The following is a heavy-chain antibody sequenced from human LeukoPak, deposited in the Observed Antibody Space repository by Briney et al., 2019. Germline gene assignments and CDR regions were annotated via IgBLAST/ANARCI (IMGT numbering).Heavy chain of an antibody. CDR3: ARRAGAYSHPYDC. D-gene: IGHD4/OR15-4a*01. V-gene: IGHV3-23*01. CDR2: ISVSGNT. J-gene: IGHJ4*02. Sequence: GGSLRLSCAASGFTFSSYWMSWVRQAPGKGLEWVSAISVSGNTYHADSVKGRFTISRDNSKNTLYLQMNSLRAEDTAVYYCARRAGAYSHPYDCWGQGTLVTVSS. CDR1: GFTFSSYW.